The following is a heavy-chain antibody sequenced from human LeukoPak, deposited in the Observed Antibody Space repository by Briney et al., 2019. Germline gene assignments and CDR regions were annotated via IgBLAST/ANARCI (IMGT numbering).Heavy chain of an antibody. J-gene: IGHJ6*03. CDR2: ISWDGGST. V-gene: IGHV3-43D*03. CDR3: AKDMSSSWLTPIGGYMDV. Sequence: GGSLRLSCAASGFTFDDYAMHWVRQAPGKGLEWVSLISWDGGSTYYADSVKGRFTISRDNSKNSLYLQMNSLRAEDTALYYCAKDMSSSWLTPIGGYMDVWGKGTTVTVSS. CDR1: GFTFDDYA. D-gene: IGHD6-13*01.